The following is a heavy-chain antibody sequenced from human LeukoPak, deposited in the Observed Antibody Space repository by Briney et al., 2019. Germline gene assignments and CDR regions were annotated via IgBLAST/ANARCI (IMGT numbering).Heavy chain of an antibody. V-gene: IGHV4-34*01. CDR3: ARGLYGSGSYYMAPNWFDP. D-gene: IGHD3-10*01. CDR1: GGSFSGYY. J-gene: IGHJ5*02. Sequence: SSETLSLTCAVYGGSFSGYYWSWIRQPPGKGLEWIGEINHSGSTNYNPSLKSRVTISVDTSKNQFPLKLSSVTAADTAVYYCARGLYGSGSYYMAPNWFDPWGQGTLVTVSS. CDR2: INHSGST.